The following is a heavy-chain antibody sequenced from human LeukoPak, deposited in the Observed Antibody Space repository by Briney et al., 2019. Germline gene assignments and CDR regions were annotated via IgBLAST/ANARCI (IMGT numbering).Heavy chain of an antibody. D-gene: IGHD1-26*01. J-gene: IGHJ4*02. CDR1: GYTFTSYG. Sequence: ASVKVSCKASGYTFTSYGISWVRQAPGQGLEWMGWISAYNGNTNYAQKFQGRVTITRDTSASTAYMELSSLRSEDTAVYYCARGSASIVGATQLGYWGQRTLVTVSS. CDR3: ARGSASIVGATQLGY. CDR2: ISAYNGNT. V-gene: IGHV1-18*01.